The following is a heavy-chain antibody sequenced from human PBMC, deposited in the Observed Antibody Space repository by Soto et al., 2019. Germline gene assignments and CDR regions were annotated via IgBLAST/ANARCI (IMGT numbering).Heavy chain of an antibody. Sequence: QVQLVQSGAEVKKPGASVKVSCEASGYIFATYGISWVRQAPGQGLEWMGWISGYNGNTNYAQKLQGRVTMTTDTSTRTAYMELRSLRSDGTAVYYCARDGPTVTTGTREFDYWGQGTLVTVSS. CDR2: ISGYNGNT. V-gene: IGHV1-18*01. D-gene: IGHD4-17*01. CDR1: GYIFATYG. J-gene: IGHJ4*02. CDR3: ARDGPTVTTGTREFDY.